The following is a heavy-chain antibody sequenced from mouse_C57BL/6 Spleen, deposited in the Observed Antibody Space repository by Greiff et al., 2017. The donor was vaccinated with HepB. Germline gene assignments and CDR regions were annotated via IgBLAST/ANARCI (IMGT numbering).Heavy chain of an antibody. V-gene: IGHV1-22*01. Sequence: DVQLQESGPELVKPGASVKMSCKASGYTFTDYNMHWVKQSHGKSLEWIGYINPNNGGTSYNQKFKGKATLTGNKSSSTAYMALRSLTSEDSAVYYCARHYYGSSYVFDYWGQGTTLTVSS. CDR2: INPNNGGT. J-gene: IGHJ2*01. CDR1: GYTFTDYN. CDR3: ARHYYGSSYVFDY. D-gene: IGHD1-1*01.